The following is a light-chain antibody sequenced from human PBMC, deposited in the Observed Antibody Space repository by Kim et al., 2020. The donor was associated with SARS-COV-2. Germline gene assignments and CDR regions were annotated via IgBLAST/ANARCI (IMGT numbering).Light chain of an antibody. CDR2: GAS. Sequence: DIQMTQSPSSLSATVGDRVTITCRASQSISRYLNWYQQKPGTAPKLLMYGASILESGVPSRFIGSGSGTDFTLTITSLQPEDFATYFCQQSDSVPRTFGHGTKLEI. CDR1: QSISRY. J-gene: IGKJ1*01. V-gene: IGKV1-39*01. CDR3: QQSDSVPRT.